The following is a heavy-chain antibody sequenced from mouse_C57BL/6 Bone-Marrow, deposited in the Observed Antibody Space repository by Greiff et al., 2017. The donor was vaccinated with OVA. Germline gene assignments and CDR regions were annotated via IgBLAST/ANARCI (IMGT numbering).Heavy chain of an antibody. V-gene: IGHV5-17*01. Sequence: EVKLVESGGGLVKPGGSLKLSCAASGFTFSDYGMHWVRQAPEKGLEWVAYISSGSSTIYYADTVKGRFTISRDNAKNTLFLQMTRLRSEDTAMYYCARSDGYTWFAYWGQGTLVTVSA. CDR1: GFTFSDYG. CDR3: ARSDGYTWFAY. J-gene: IGHJ3*01. CDR2: ISSGSSTI. D-gene: IGHD2-3*01.